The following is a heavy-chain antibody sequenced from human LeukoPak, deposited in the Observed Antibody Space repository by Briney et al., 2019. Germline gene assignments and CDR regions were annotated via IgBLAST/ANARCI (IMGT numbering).Heavy chain of an antibody. Sequence: GGSLRLSCAASGFTFSSYGMHWVRQAPGKGLEWVAFIRYDGSNKYYADSVKGRFTISRDNSKNTLYLQMNSLRAEDTAIYYCAKDGTSSGVTLDYWGQGTLVTVSS. D-gene: IGHD6-19*01. V-gene: IGHV3-30*02. CDR2: IRYDGSNK. CDR1: GFTFSSYG. CDR3: AKDGTSSGVTLDY. J-gene: IGHJ4*02.